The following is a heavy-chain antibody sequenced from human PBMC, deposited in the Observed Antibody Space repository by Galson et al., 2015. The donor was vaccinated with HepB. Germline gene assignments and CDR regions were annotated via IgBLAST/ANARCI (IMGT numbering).Heavy chain of an antibody. Sequence: SLRLSRAAYGVTFSSYWMHWVRQAPGKGLVWVSRINSDGSSTSYADSVKGRFTISRYNAKNTLYLKMNSLRAEDTSVYYCARVPRPGIAAAEDYWGQGTLVTVSS. CDR1: GVTFSSYW. J-gene: IGHJ4*02. D-gene: IGHD6-13*01. CDR3: ARVPRPGIAAAEDY. V-gene: IGHV3-74*01. CDR2: INSDGSST.